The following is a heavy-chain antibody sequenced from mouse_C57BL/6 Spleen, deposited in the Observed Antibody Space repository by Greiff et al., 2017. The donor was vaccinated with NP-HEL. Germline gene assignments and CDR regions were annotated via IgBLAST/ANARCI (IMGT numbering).Heavy chain of an antibody. CDR1: GFTFSDYY. V-gene: IGHV5-16*01. Sequence: EVKLVESEGGLVQPGSSMKLSCTASGFTFSDYYMAWVRQVPEKGLEWVANINYDGSSTYYLDSLKSRFIISRDNAKNILYLQMSSLKSEDTATYYCARGGYDGYYSYYAMDYWGQGTSVTVSS. CDR2: INYDGSST. J-gene: IGHJ4*01. D-gene: IGHD2-3*01. CDR3: ARGGYDGYYSYYAMDY.